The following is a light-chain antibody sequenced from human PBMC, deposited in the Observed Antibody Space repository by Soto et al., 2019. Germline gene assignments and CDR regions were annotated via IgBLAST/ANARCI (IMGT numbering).Light chain of an antibody. Sequence: DNQMSKSPCSQTAYVSVGVAITYQASQSISYFLNWYQQKPGEAPKLLIYAASSLQSGVPSMFSGSGARTDFTAVFTSLQPQDFATYYCQRTFSTPWKFGQGTKVDIK. J-gene: IGKJ1*01. CDR2: AAS. CDR3: QRTFSTPWK. V-gene: IGKV1-39*01. CDR1: QSISYF.